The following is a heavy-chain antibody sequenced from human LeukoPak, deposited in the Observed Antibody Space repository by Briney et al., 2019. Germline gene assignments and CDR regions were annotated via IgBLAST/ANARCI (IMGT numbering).Heavy chain of an antibody. CDR3: AKAGGPDWTYYYYYMDV. V-gene: IGHV3-30*18. J-gene: IGHJ6*03. CDR1: GFTFSSYG. D-gene: IGHD5-12*01. Sequence: PGGSLRLSCAASGFTFSSYGMHWVRQAPGKGLEWVAVISYDGSNKYYADSVKGRFTISRDNSKNTLYLQMNSLRVEDTAVYYCAKAGGPDWTYYYYYMDVWGKGTTVTVSS. CDR2: ISYDGSNK.